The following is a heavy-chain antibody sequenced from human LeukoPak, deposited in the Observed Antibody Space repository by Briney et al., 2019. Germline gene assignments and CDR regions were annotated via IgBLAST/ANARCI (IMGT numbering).Heavy chain of an antibody. CDR2: IYNSGNN. Sequence: SETLSLTCAVSGGSISSDYWQWIRQPPGKGLEWVGYIYNSGNNHYNSSLKSRVTISIDTSKNQFSLKLASVTAADTAVYYCATRGYWGQGTLVAVSS. J-gene: IGHJ4*02. CDR3: ATRGY. CDR1: GGSISSDY. D-gene: IGHD3-10*01. V-gene: IGHV4-59*08.